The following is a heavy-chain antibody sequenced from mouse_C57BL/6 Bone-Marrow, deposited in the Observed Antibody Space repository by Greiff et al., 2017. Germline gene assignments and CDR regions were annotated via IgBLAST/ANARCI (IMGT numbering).Heavy chain of an antibody. D-gene: IGHD2-10*02. Sequence: QVQLQQPGAELVKPGASVKMSCKASGYTLTSYWITWVKQRPGQGLEWIGDIYPGSGSTNYNEKFKSKATLTVDTSSSTAYMQLSSLTSEDSAVYYCARDGVWYDAHYWGQGTTLTVSS. CDR2: IYPGSGST. CDR3: ARDGVWYDAHY. CDR1: GYTLTSYW. V-gene: IGHV1-55*01. J-gene: IGHJ2*01.